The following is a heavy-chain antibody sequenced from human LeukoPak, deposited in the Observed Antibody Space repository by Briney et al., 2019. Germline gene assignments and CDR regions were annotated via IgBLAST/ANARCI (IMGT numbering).Heavy chain of an antibody. J-gene: IGHJ4*02. Sequence: PGGSLRLSCAASGFTVSSNYMSWVRQAPGKGLEWVSAISGSGGSTYYADSVKGRFTISRDDSESTLYLQMNSLKTEDTAVYYCTTDVAYWGQGTLVAVSS. V-gene: IGHV3-23*01. CDR3: TTDVAY. CDR2: ISGSGGST. CDR1: GFTVSSNY.